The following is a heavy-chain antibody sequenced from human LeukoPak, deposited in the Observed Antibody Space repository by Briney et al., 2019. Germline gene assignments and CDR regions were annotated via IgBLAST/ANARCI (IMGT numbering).Heavy chain of an antibody. D-gene: IGHD1-1*01. V-gene: IGHV3-30*18. CDR1: GFTFGSYA. Sequence: PSGGSLRLSCAASGFTFGSYAMHWVRQAPGKGLEWVALISYDGSNKYYADSVKGRFIISRDNSKNTLYLQMNGLRAEDTAVYYCAKVGNNWDFDYWGQGTLVTVSS. CDR3: AKVGNNWDFDY. CDR2: ISYDGSNK. J-gene: IGHJ4*02.